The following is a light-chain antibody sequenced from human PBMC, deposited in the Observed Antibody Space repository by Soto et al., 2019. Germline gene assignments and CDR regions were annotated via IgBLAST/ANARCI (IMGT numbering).Light chain of an antibody. Sequence: QSALTQPASVSGSPGQSITISCTGTSSDVGGYNYVSWYQQHPGKAPKLMIYDVSNRPSGASNRFSGSKSGNTAPLTISGLQAEDEADYYCSSYTSSSTYVFGTGTKLTVL. CDR3: SSYTSSSTYV. V-gene: IGLV2-14*01. J-gene: IGLJ1*01. CDR1: SSDVGGYNY. CDR2: DVS.